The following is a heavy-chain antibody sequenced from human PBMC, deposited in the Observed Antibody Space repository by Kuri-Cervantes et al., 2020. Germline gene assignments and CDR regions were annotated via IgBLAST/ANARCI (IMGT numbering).Heavy chain of an antibody. D-gene: IGHD3-16*01. CDR1: GYTFTGYY. J-gene: IGHJ4*02. CDR2: INPNSGHT. Sequence: ASVKVSCKASGYTFTGYYMHWVRQAPGQGLEWMGRINPNSGHTDSEQKFQGRATMNRDTSINTAYMELSSLRSDDTAVYYCSREVRVGGKYFDYWGQGALVTVSS. CDR3: SREVRVGGKYFDY. V-gene: IGHV1-2*06.